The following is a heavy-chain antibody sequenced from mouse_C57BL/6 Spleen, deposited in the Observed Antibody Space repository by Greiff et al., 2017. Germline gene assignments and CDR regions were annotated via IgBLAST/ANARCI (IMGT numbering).Heavy chain of an antibody. CDR2: IDPSDSYT. CDR1: GYTFTSYW. V-gene: IGHV1-59*01. J-gene: IGHJ1*03. D-gene: IGHD1-1*01. Sequence: QVQLQQPGAELVRPGTSVKLSCKASGYTFTSYWMHWVKQRPGQGLEWIGVIDPSDSYTNYNQKFKGKATLTVDTSSSTAYMQLSSLTSEDSAVYYCARSGSRGLYFDVWGTGTTVTVSS. CDR3: ARSGSRGLYFDV.